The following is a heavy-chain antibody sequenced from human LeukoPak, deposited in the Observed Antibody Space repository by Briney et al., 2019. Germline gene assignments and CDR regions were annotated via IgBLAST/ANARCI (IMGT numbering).Heavy chain of an antibody. CDR3: AKDWTSHNGVYDCLDF. D-gene: IGHD3-16*01. CDR1: GFSFDAHA. V-gene: IGHV3-23*01. CDR2: IVGPAET. Sequence: GGSLRLSGAASGFSFDAHAMTWVRQAPGKGPEWAATIVGPAETFYADSVRGRFTISRDNSRYTLYLQMNRLRAEDSALYYCAKDWTSHNGVYDCLDFWGQGTQVTVSS. J-gene: IGHJ4*02.